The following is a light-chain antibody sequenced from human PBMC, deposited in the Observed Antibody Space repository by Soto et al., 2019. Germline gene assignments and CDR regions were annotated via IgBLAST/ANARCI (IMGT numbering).Light chain of an antibody. Sequence: DIQMTQSPSFVSASVGDRVTITCRASQGITGWLAWYQQKPGKAPKLLIYAASTLQRGVPSRFSGSGSGTDFTLTISSLLPEDFATYYCLQGNSFPYTFGQGTKVEIK. CDR3: LQGNSFPYT. CDR1: QGITGW. CDR2: AAS. V-gene: IGKV1-12*01. J-gene: IGKJ2*01.